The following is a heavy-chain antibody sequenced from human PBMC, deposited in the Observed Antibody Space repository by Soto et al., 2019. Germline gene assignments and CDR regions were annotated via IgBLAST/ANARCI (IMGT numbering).Heavy chain of an antibody. J-gene: IGHJ6*02. CDR3: ARRAIYCSGGSCHNYYYYGMDV. V-gene: IGHV5-10-1*01. D-gene: IGHD2-15*01. CDR1: GYSFTNYC. CDR2: IDPSDSYT. Sequence: GESVKSSGKGSGYSFTNYCISWVLQMPGKGLEWMGRIDPSDSYTNYSPSFQGHVTISADKSISTAYLQWSSLKASDTAMYYCARRAIYCSGGSCHNYYYYGMDVWGQGTTVTVS.